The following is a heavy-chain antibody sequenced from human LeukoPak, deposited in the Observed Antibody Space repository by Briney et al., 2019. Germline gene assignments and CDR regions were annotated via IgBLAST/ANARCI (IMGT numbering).Heavy chain of an antibody. D-gene: IGHD4-17*01. J-gene: IGHJ3*02. Sequence: SETLSLTCTVSGGSISSYYWSWIRQPPGKGLEWIGYIYYSGSTNYNPSLKSRVTISVDTSKNQFSLKLSSVTAADTAVYYCATMTTVTRDAFDIWGQGAMVTVSS. CDR1: GGSISSYY. V-gene: IGHV4-59*01. CDR3: ATMTTVTRDAFDI. CDR2: IYYSGST.